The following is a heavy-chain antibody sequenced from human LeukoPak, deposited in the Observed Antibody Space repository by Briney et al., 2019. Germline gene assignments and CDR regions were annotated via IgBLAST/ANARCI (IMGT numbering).Heavy chain of an antibody. D-gene: IGHD2-21*01. CDR3: AKQPYNYYYLDV. J-gene: IGHJ6*03. V-gene: IGHV3-48*04. Sequence: GGSLRLSCAASGFTFSTYSMNWVRQAPGKGLEWVSYISSGSSTIYYADSVKGRFTISRDNAKNSLYLQMNSLRAEDTAIYYCAKQPYNYYYLDVWGKGTTVTVSS. CDR2: ISSGSSTI. CDR1: GFTFSTYS.